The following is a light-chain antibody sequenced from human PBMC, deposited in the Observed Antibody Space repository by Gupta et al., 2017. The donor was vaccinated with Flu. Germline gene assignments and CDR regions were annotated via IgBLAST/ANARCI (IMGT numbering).Light chain of an antibody. V-gene: IGKV1-39*01. CDR1: QSISSY. CDR3: QQSDSTSWT. CDR2: DAS. J-gene: IGKJ1*01. Sequence: DIQMTQSPSSLSASVGDSVTITCRASQSISSYLNWYQQKPGKAPKLLIYDASSLQSGVPSRFSGSGSGTDFTLTISRLQPEDFATYYCQQSDSTSWTFGQGTKVEIK.